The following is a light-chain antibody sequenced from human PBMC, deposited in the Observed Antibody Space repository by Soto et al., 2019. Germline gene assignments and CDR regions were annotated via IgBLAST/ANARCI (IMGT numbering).Light chain of an antibody. V-gene: IGKV1-5*01. CDR3: QQYNASPWT. J-gene: IGKJ1*01. CDR2: DAS. Sequence: DIQMTQSPSTLPASAGERATISCRASQSIRTWLAWYQQKPGKAPKLLIYDASTLESGVPSRFSGSGAGTEFTLTISSLQPDDFATYYCQQYNASPWTFGQGTRLENK. CDR1: QSIRTW.